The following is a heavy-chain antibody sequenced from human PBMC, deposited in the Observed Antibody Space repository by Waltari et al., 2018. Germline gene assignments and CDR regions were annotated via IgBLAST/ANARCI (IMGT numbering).Heavy chain of an antibody. V-gene: IGHV3-11*01. CDR2: MSNSGNRK. CDR1: GFTFSDWY. CDR3: ARDFSHNGMDV. Sequence: QVQLVESGGGLVKPGGSLRLSCAASGFTFSDWYMTWIRQAPGKGLDYISYMSNSGNRKLYADSVSGRFTVSRDHASNSVYLQMDRLKSEDTAVYYCARDFSHNGMDVGGQGTTVIVSS. J-gene: IGHJ6*02.